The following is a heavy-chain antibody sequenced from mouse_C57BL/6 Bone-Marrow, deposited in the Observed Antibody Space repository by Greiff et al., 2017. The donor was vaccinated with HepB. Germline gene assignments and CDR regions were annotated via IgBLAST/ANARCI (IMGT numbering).Heavy chain of an antibody. CDR3: ASYDGYYETDFDY. Sequence: QVQLQQSGAELARPGASVKLSCKASGYTFTSYGIRWVKQRTGQGLEWIGEIYPRGGNTYYNEKFKGKATLTADKSSSTAYMELRSLTSEDSAVYFCASYDGYYETDFDYWGQGTTLTVSS. J-gene: IGHJ2*01. D-gene: IGHD2-3*01. CDR2: IYPRGGNT. CDR1: GYTFTSYG. V-gene: IGHV1-81*01.